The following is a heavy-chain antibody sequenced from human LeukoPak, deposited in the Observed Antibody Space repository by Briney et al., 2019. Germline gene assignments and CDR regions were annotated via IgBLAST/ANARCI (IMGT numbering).Heavy chain of an antibody. D-gene: IGHD6-19*01. Sequence: SETLSLTCTVSGGSISSSSYYWGWIRQPPGKGLEWIGSIYYSGSTYYNPSLKSRVTISVDTSKNQFSLKLSSVTAADTAVYYCARRGQQWLVIREHYFDYWGQGTLVTVSS. V-gene: IGHV4-39*01. CDR1: GGSISSSSYY. J-gene: IGHJ4*02. CDR2: IYYSGST. CDR3: ARRGQQWLVIREHYFDY.